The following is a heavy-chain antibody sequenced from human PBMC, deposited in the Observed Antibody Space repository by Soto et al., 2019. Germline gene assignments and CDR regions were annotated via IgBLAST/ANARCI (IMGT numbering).Heavy chain of an antibody. CDR2: IYYSGST. J-gene: IGHJ4*02. CDR3: ASRGTTTYCSGGSCYARGFDY. V-gene: IGHV4-30-4*01. CDR1: GGSISSGDYY. Sequence: QVQLQESGPGLVKPSQTLSLTCTVSGGSISSGDYYWSWIRQPPGKGLEWIGYIYYSGSTYYNPSLKSRVTISVDTSKNQFSLKLSSVTAADTAVSYCASRGTTTYCSGGSCYARGFDYWGQGTLVTVSS. D-gene: IGHD2-15*01.